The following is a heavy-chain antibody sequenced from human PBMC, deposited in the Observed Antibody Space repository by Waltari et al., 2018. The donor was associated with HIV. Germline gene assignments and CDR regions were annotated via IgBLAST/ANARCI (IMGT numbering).Heavy chain of an antibody. CDR2: IKQDGREK. Sequence: EVQLVESGGGLVQPGGSLRLSCAASGFTFSTYWMNWVRQAPGKGLEWVANIKQDGREKYYVDSVKGRFTISRDNARNSLYLQMNSLRAEDTAVYYCARSMTIKSDFDYWGQGTLVTVSS. CDR3: ARSMTIKSDFDY. D-gene: IGHD3-3*01. V-gene: IGHV3-7*01. J-gene: IGHJ4*02. CDR1: GFTFSTYW.